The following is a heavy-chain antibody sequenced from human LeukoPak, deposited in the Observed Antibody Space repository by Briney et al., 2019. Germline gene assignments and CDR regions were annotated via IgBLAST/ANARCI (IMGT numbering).Heavy chain of an antibody. CDR3: AGSGYADYYYGMDV. CDR2: INHSGST. CDR1: GGSFSGYY. J-gene: IGHJ6*02. V-gene: IGHV4-34*01. Sequence: PSDPLSLTCAVYGGSFSGYYWRWIRQPPGKGREWIGEINHSGSTNYNPSVKSRVTISVDTSKDQFSLKLSSVSAADTAVYYCAGSGYADYYYGMDVWGQGTTVTVSS. D-gene: IGHD5-12*01.